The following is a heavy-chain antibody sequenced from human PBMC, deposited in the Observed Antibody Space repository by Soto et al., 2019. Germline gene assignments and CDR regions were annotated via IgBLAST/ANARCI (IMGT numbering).Heavy chain of an antibody. CDR3: ARSIVYSDFDY. D-gene: IGHD5-12*01. CDR2: IYYSGST. Sequence: SETLSLTCPVSGGSISSSSYYWGWIRQPPGKGLEWIGSIYYSGSTYYNPSLKSRVTISVDTSKNQFSLKLSSVTAADTAVYYCARSIVYSDFDYWGQGTLVTVSS. J-gene: IGHJ4*02. CDR1: GGSISSSSYY. V-gene: IGHV4-39*01.